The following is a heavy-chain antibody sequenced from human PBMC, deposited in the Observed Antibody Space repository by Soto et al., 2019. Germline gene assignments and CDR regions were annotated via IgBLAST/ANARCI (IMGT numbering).Heavy chain of an antibody. CDR1: GFTFSSYA. D-gene: IGHD3-3*01. CDR3: ARAGAEMYYDFWSGYYVDY. CDR2: ISSSSSYI. J-gene: IGHJ4*02. V-gene: IGHV3-21*01. Sequence: GGSLRLSCAASGFTFSSYAMSWVRQAPGKGLEWVSAISSSSSYIYYADSVKGRFTIPRDNAKNSMYLQMNSLRAEVTVVYYCARAGAEMYYDFWSGYYVDYWGQGTLVTVSS.